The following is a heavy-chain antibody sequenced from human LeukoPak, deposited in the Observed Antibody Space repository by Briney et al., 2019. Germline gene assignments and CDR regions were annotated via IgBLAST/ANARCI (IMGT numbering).Heavy chain of an antibody. V-gene: IGHV4-39*01. CDR2: LYYGGST. Sequence: PSETLSLTCTVSGGSISSSSYYWGWIRQPPGKGLEWIGTLYYGGSTYYNPSFKSRVTISVDTSKNQFSLKLNSVTAAGTAVYYCARHAGRYFYYGLDVWGQGTTVTVSS. D-gene: IGHD1-14*01. J-gene: IGHJ6*02. CDR3: ARHAGRYFYYGLDV. CDR1: GGSISSSSYY.